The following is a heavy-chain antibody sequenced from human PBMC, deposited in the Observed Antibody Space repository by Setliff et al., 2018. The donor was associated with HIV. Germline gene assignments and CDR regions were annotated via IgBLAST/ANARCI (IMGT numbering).Heavy chain of an antibody. D-gene: IGHD6-13*01. J-gene: IGHJ4*02. CDR2: FHHSGST. CDR3: VTGYNSVWYSVF. Sequence: SETLSLTCSVSGYSINTAYYWGWIRQSPGKGLEWIGGFHHSGSTHYNPSLKSRVTISGQTSNNQFSLQLTSVTAADTAGYYCVTGYNSVWYSVFWGQGILVTVSS. V-gene: IGHV4-38-2*01. CDR1: GYSINTAYY.